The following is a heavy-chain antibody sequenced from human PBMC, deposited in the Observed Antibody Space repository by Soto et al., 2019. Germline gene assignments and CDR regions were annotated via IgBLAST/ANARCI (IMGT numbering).Heavy chain of an antibody. CDR1: GFSLTSPGMC. CDR3: ARSIRGPRRFNGMNV. CDR2: IERDDDDK. J-gene: IGHJ6*02. V-gene: IGHV2-70*13. Sequence: SGPTLVNPTETLTLTCTFSGFSLTSPGMCVSWIRQSPGKALEWLALIERDDDDKYYSTSLKTRLTISKDTRKNQVVLTMANMEPADTATYYCARSIRGPRRFNGMNVWGQGTTVTVSS. D-gene: IGHD1-20*01.